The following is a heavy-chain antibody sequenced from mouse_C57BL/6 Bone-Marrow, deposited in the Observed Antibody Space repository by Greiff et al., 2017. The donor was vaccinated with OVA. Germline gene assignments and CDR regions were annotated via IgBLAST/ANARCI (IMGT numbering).Heavy chain of an antibody. Sequence: VQLKESGGGLVQPGGSLKLSCAASGFTFSDYYMYWVRQTPEKRLEWVANISNGGGSTYYPDNVKGRFTISRDNAKNTLYLQMSRLKSEYTAMYYCARPLLLRSIYYAMDYWGQGTSVTVSS. CDR1: GFTFSDYY. V-gene: IGHV5-12*01. CDR3: ARPLLLRSIYYAMDY. D-gene: IGHD1-1*01. CDR2: ISNGGGST. J-gene: IGHJ4*01.